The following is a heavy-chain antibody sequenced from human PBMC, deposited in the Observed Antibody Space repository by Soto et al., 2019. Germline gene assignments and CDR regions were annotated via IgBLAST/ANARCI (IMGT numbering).Heavy chain of an antibody. CDR2: VYYSGST. J-gene: IGHJ3*01. CDR1: GGSISSYY. D-gene: IGHD7-27*01. CDR3: ARDQSGAADF. V-gene: IGHV4-59*01. Sequence: QVQLQESGPGLAKPSETLSLTCTVSGGSISSYYWSWIRQPPGKGLEWIGYVYYSGSTNYNPSLKSRVTISVDTSKNQFSLKLSSVTAADTAVYYCARDQSGAADFWGRGTAVTVS.